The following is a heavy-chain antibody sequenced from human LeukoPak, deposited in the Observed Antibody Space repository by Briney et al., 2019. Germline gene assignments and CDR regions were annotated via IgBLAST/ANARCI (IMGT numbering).Heavy chain of an antibody. Sequence: GGSLRLSCAVSGFTFSSYAMSWVRQAPGKGLEWVSTISGSGDSTDYADSVKGRFTISRDNSKNTLYLQMNSLRAEDTAFYYCAKDRTISIVVIPAAILSFDCWGQGTLVTVSS. CDR1: GFTFSSYA. CDR3: AKDRTISIVVIPAAILSFDC. D-gene: IGHD2-2*01. J-gene: IGHJ4*02. CDR2: ISGSGDST. V-gene: IGHV3-23*01.